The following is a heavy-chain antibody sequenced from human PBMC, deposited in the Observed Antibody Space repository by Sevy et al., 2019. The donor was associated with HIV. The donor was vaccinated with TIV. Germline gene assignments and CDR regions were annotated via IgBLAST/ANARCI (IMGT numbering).Heavy chain of an antibody. J-gene: IGHJ5*02. Sequence: GGSLRLSCAASGFTFSSYWMHWVRQAPGKGLVWVSRINSDGSSTSYADSVKGRFTISRDKSKNTVYLQMSSLRADDTAFYHCARDYSRRPGWFDPWGQGTLVTVSS. CDR2: INSDGSST. V-gene: IGHV3-74*01. CDR1: GFTFSSYW. D-gene: IGHD6-13*01. CDR3: ARDYSRRPGWFDP.